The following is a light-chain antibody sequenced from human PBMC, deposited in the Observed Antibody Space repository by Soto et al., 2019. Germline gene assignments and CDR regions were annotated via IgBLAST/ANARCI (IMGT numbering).Light chain of an antibody. CDR1: QSVSSN. CDR2: GAF. J-gene: IGKJ5*01. Sequence: EILIAQSPATLSVSPGERATLACRASQSVSSNLAWYQQKPGQAPRLLIYGAFNRANGIPARFSGSGSGTDFTLTISSLEPEDSAVYYCQQRNIWHPVTFGQGTRLEIK. CDR3: QQRNIWHPVT. V-gene: IGKV3D-11*02.